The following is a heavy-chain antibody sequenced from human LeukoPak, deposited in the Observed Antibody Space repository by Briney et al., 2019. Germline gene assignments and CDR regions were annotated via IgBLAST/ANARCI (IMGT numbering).Heavy chain of an antibody. CDR2: INPSGGST. CDR1: GYTFTRYY. V-gene: IGHV1-46*01. CDR3: ARGEEHFDWLWSY. D-gene: IGHD3-9*01. J-gene: IGHJ4*02. Sequence: ASVKVSCKASGYTFTRYYMHWVRQAPGQGLEWMGIINPSGGSTSYAQKFQGRVTMTRDTSISTAYMELSRLRSDDTAVYYCARGEEHFDWLWSYWGQGTLVTVSS.